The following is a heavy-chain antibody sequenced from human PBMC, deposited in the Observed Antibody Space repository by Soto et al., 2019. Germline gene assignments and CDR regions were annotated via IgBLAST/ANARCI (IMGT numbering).Heavy chain of an antibody. D-gene: IGHD3-3*02. CDR2: IFYLGSS. V-gene: IGHV4-39*01. CDR1: GDSIISSDFY. J-gene: IGHJ5*02. CDR3: ARHSLALRKNNWFDP. Sequence: PSETLSLTCTVSGDSIISSDFYWGLVPQPPGKGLEWIGSIFYLGSSYYNPSLKFRVTMSVDTSKNQFSLRLRSVTAADTALYFCARHSLALRKNNWFDPWGQGIMVTVSS.